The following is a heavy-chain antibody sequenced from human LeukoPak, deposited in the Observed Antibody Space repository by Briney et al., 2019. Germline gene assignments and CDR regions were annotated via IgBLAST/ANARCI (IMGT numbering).Heavy chain of an antibody. Sequence: GASVKVSCKASGYTFTSYDINWVRQATGQGLEWMGWMNPNSGNTGYAQKFQGRVTMTRNTSISTAYMELSSLRSEDTAVYYCASGSSAAGEVDYWGQGTLVTVSS. J-gene: IGHJ4*02. D-gene: IGHD6-13*01. CDR1: GYTFTSYD. CDR2: MNPNSGNT. CDR3: ASGSSAAGEVDY. V-gene: IGHV1-8*01.